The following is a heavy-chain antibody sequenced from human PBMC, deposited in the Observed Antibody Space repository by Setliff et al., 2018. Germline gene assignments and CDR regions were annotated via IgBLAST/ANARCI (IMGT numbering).Heavy chain of an antibody. V-gene: IGHV1-8*02. Sequence: GASVKVSCKASGYTFTSYDINWVRQATGQGLEWMGWMNPNSGNTGYAQKVQGRVTMTEDTSTDTAYMELSSLGSEDTAVYYCAGGQPLVRKYYYYMDVWGKGTTVTVSS. D-gene: IGHD3-10*01. J-gene: IGHJ6*03. CDR2: MNPNSGNT. CDR1: GYTFTSYD. CDR3: AGGQPLVRKYYYYMDV.